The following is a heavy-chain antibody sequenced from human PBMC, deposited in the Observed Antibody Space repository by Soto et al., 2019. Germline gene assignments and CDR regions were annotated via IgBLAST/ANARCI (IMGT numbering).Heavy chain of an antibody. J-gene: IGHJ4*02. Sequence: RASVKVSCKASGYTFLKYYVHWVRQAPGQGLEWMGIINPTGGSTSYAQKFQGRLTMTRDTSTSTVYMDLSSLRSEDAAVYYCARQKPAVDGYGHYYFDYWGQGTLVTFSS. CDR2: INPTGGST. CDR3: ARQKPAVDGYGHYYFDY. CDR1: GYTFLKYY. V-gene: IGHV1-46*01. D-gene: IGHD6-19*01.